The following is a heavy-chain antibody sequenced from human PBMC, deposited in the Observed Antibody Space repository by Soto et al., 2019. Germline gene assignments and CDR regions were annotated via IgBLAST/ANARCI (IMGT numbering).Heavy chain of an antibody. D-gene: IGHD5-12*01. J-gene: IGHJ4*02. V-gene: IGHV1-3*01. Sequence: QVQLVQSGAEVKKPGASVKVSCKASGYTFTSYTIHWVRQAPGQRLEWMGWITAGNGNTKYSQNFQGRVTITRDTSASTAYMELSSLRSEDTSLYYCARRGDGYNYDYWGQGTLVTVSS. CDR1: GYTFTSYT. CDR3: ARRGDGYNYDY. CDR2: ITAGNGNT.